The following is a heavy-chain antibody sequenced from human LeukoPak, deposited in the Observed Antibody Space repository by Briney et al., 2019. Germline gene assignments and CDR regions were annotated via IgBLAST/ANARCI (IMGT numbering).Heavy chain of an antibody. V-gene: IGHV4-59*01. CDR2: IYYSGST. J-gene: IGHJ4*02. D-gene: IGHD6-19*01. CDR3: ARGVAVAVGTDY. CDR1: GDSISSYY. Sequence: PSETLSLTCTVSGDSISSYYWSWIRQPPGKGLEWIGFIYYSGSTNYNPSLKSRVTISVDTSKNQFSLKLSSVTAADTAVYYCARGVAVAVGTDYWGQGTLVTVSS.